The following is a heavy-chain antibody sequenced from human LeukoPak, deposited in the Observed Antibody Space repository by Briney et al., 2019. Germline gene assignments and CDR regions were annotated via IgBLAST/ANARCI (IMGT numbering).Heavy chain of an antibody. CDR1: GFTFSSYW. J-gene: IGHJ5*02. D-gene: IGHD2-2*01. CDR3: ARDYASVPAAIWGNWFDP. Sequence: GGPLRLSCAASGFTFSSYWMHWVRQAPGKGLVWVSRIKSDGSSTTYADSVKGRFTISRDNAKNTLYLQMNSLRAEDTAVYYCARDYASVPAAIWGNWFDPWGQGTLVTVSS. CDR2: IKSDGSST. V-gene: IGHV3-74*01.